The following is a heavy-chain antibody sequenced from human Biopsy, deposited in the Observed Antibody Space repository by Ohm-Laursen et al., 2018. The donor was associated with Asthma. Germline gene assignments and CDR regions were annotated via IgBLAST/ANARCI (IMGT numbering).Heavy chain of an antibody. CDR3: ASDFPKDYVRYNFQF. Sequence: SEKASCKISGYILTDLSMHWVRQAPGQGLEWMGGHDHEEGGTVNARRFQGRVTMTEDTSTDTAYMELSSLSSDDTAVYYCASDFPKDYVRYNFQFWGQGTLVTVSS. CDR2: HDHEEGGT. J-gene: IGHJ4*02. V-gene: IGHV1-24*01. D-gene: IGHD4-17*01. CDR1: GYILTDLS.